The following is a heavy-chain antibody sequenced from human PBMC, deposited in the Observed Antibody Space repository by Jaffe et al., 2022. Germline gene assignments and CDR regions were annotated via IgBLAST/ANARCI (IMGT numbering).Heavy chain of an antibody. CDR2: INPSGGST. CDR1: GYTFTSYY. Sequence: QVQLVQSGAEVKKPGASVKVSCKASGYTFTSYYMHWVRQAPGQGLEWMGIINPSGGSTSYAQKFQGRVTMTRDTSTSTVYMELSSLRSEDTAVYYCARCPYSGYDRQPYYYYYYMDVWGKGTTVTVSS. J-gene: IGHJ6*03. D-gene: IGHD5-12*01. CDR3: ARCPYSGYDRQPYYYYYYMDV. V-gene: IGHV1-46*01.